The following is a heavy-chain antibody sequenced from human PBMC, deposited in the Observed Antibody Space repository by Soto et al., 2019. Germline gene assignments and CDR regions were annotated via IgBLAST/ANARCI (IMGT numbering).Heavy chain of an antibody. Sequence: EVQLVESGGGLVQPGGSLRLSCAASGFTFSSYWMHWVRQAPGKGLVWVSRINSDGSTKSYADSVKGRFTISRDNAKNTLYLQMNSLRAEDTAVYYCARVNYGDYGVYHYWGQGSLVTVSS. CDR3: ARVNYGDYGVYHY. D-gene: IGHD4-17*01. V-gene: IGHV3-74*01. CDR2: INSDGSTK. J-gene: IGHJ4*02. CDR1: GFTFSSYW.